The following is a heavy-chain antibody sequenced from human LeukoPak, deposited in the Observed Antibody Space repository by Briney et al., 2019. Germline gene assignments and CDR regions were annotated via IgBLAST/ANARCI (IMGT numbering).Heavy chain of an antibody. CDR2: IYYSGST. J-gene: IGHJ5*02. CDR3: ARMVPYDSSGYYKGYNWFDP. CDR1: GGSISSYY. D-gene: IGHD3-22*01. V-gene: IGHV4-59*01. Sequence: SETLSLTCTVSGGSISSYYWSWIRQPPGKGLEWIGYIYYSGSTNYNPSLKSRVTISVDTSKNQFSLKLSSVTAADTAVYYCARMVPYDSSGYYKGYNWFDPWGQGTLVTVSS.